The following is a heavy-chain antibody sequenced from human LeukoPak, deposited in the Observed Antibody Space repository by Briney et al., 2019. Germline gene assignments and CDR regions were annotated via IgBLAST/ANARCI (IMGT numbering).Heavy chain of an antibody. V-gene: IGHV3-74*01. CDR1: GFTFSIYW. D-gene: IGHD4-23*01. CDR3: ASSTPTVVSDTYYYYAMDV. Sequence: GGSLRLSCAASGFTFSIYWMHWVRQAPGNGLVWVSRVNSDGSTTTYADSVKGRFTISRDNAKNTLYLQMNSLRAEDTAVYYCASSTPTVVSDTYYYYAMDVWGQGTTVTVSS. J-gene: IGHJ6*02. CDR2: VNSDGSTT.